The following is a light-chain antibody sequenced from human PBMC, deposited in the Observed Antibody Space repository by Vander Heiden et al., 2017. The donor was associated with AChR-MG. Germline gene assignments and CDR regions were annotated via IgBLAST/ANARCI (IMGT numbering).Light chain of an antibody. J-gene: IGKJ5*01. CDR3: QQTDITPPIT. V-gene: IGKV1-39*01. CDR2: AAS. Sequence: DIQMTQSPSSLSASVGDRVTFTCRASQTISNFLNWYQQKPGKAPKLLIYAASTLQSGVPSRFSGSGSGTEFTLTISSLQPEDFATYYCQQTDITPPITFGQGTRLEI. CDR1: QTISNF.